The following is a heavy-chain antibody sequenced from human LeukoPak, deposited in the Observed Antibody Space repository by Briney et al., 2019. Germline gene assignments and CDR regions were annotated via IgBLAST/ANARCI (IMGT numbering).Heavy chain of an antibody. D-gene: IGHD1-26*01. Sequence: GGSLRLSRTASGFTFGDYAMSWVRQAPGKGLEWVSSISSGSSYIFYADSVKGRFTISRDNAKNSLYLQMNSLRAEDTAVYYCARQVGVDDAFDIWGQGTMVTISS. CDR1: GFTFGDYA. J-gene: IGHJ3*02. CDR2: ISSGSSYI. V-gene: IGHV3-21*01. CDR3: ARQVGVDDAFDI.